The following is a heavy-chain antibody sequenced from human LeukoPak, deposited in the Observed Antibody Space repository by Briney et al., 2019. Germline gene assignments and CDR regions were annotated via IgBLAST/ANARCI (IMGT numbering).Heavy chain of an antibody. J-gene: IGHJ4*02. CDR3: ARDEMATIPLGY. CDR2: IIPIFGTA. CDR1: GGTFISYA. Sequence: ASVKVSCKASGGTFISYAISWVGQAPGQGREWMGRIIPIFGTANYAQKFQGRVTITTDESTRTAYMELSSLRSEDTAVYYCARDEMATIPLGYWGQGTLVTVSS. D-gene: IGHD5-24*01. V-gene: IGHV1-69*05.